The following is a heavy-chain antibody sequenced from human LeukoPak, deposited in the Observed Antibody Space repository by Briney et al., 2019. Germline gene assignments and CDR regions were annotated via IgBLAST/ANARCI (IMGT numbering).Heavy chain of an antibody. CDR3: AKLRWATAGGAFDI. CDR2: ISGSGGST. D-gene: IGHD6-13*01. CDR1: GFTFSSYA. J-gene: IGHJ3*02. Sequence: PGGSLRLSCAASGFTFSSYAMIWVRQAPGKGLEWVSTISGSGGSTYYADSVKGRFTISRDNSKNTLYLQMNSLRAEDTAVYYCAKLRWATAGGAFDIWGQGQWSPSLQ. V-gene: IGHV3-23*01.